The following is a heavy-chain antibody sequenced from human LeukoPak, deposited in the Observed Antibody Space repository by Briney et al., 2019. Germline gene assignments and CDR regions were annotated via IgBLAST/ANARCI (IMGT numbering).Heavy chain of an antibody. Sequence: GASVKVSCKASGYTFTSFGISWVGQAPGQGLEWMGWISAYNGNTNYAQKLQGRVTMTTDTSTSTAYMEIRGLRSDDTAVYYCTRDLGVDTTMIFFDYWGQGSLVTVSS. CDR1: GYTFTSFG. J-gene: IGHJ4*02. CDR3: TRDLGVDTTMIFFDY. CDR2: ISAYNGNT. D-gene: IGHD5-18*01. V-gene: IGHV1-18*01.